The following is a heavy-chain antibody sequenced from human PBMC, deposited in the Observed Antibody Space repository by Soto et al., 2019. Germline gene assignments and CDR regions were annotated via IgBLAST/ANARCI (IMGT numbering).Heavy chain of an antibody. CDR1: GFTFSTYS. J-gene: IGHJ5*02. CDR2: ISSRSDI. V-gene: IGHV3-21*04. D-gene: IGHD1-26*01. Sequence: PGGSLRLSCVGSGFTFSTYSINWVRQAPGKGLEWVSSISSRSDIYYADSVKGRFAISRDKSNNTLYLQMRRVRAEDTAVYFCARHRHPRGTVGATSPLDPWGQGTQVTVSS. CDR3: ARHRHPRGTVGATSPLDP.